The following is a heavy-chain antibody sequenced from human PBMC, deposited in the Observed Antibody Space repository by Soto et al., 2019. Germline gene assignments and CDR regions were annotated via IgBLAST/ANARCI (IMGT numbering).Heavy chain of an antibody. Sequence: SVQVSGKASRGTFSMYAISCVVQAPLQGRDGMGGIIPIFGTANYAQKFQGRVTITADKSTSTAYTELSSLRSEDTAVYYCASDHGQLDPYYYYGMDVWGQGTTVTVSS. V-gene: IGHV1-69*06. CDR2: IIPIFGTA. J-gene: IGHJ6*02. D-gene: IGHD6-6*01. CDR1: RGTFSMYA. CDR3: ASDHGQLDPYYYYGMDV.